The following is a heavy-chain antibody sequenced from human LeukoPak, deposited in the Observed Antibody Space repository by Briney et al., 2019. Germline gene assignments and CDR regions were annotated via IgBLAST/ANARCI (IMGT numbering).Heavy chain of an antibody. CDR1: GFTFSSYA. Sequence: PGGSLRLSCAASGFTFSSYAMNWVRQAPGKGLEWVSSISSSSSYIYYADSVKGRFTISRDNAKNSLYLQMNSLRAEDTAVYYCARERTTVPPRGVDYWGQGTLVTVSS. V-gene: IGHV3-21*01. D-gene: IGHD4-17*01. CDR3: ARERTTVPPRGVDY. CDR2: ISSSSSYI. J-gene: IGHJ4*02.